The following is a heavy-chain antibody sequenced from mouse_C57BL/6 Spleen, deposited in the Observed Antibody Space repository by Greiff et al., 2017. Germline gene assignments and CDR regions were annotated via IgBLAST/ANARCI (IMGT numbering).Heavy chain of an antibody. CDR1: GYTFTDYY. J-gene: IGHJ4*01. V-gene: IGHV1-19*01. CDR3: ARSAGYYGYAMDY. CDR2: INPYNGGT. Sequence: EVKLMESGPVLVKPGASVKMSCKASGYTFTDYYMNWVKQSHGKSLEWIGVINPYNGGTSYNQKFKGKATLTVDKSSSTAYMELNSLTSEDSAVYYCARSAGYYGYAMDYWGQGTSVTVSS. D-gene: IGHD1-1*01.